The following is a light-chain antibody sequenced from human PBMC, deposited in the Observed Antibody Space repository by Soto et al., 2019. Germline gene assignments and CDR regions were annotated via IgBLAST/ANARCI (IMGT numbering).Light chain of an antibody. CDR1: SSDVGGYNF. Sequence: QSVLTQPASVSGSPGQSITISCTGTSSDVGGYNFVSWFQQHPGKAPKLMIYDVSNRPSGVSNRFSGCKSGNTASLTISGLQAEDEADYYCSSYTSSNTHVFGTGTKVTVL. J-gene: IGLJ1*01. V-gene: IGLV2-14*01. CDR3: SSYTSSNTHV. CDR2: DVS.